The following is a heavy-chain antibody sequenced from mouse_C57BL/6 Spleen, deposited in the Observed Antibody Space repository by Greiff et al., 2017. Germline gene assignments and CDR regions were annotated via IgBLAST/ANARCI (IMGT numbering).Heavy chain of an antibody. CDR2: IDPEDGGT. CDR1: GYTFTDYY. D-gene: IGHD2-2*01. Sequence: VQLQQSGAELVKPGASVKLSCTASGYTFTDYYMHWVKQRPEQGLEWIGRIDPEDGGTNYDPKFQGKATITADTSSNTAYLQRSSLTSEDTAVXYGAPNYDGNDGANWGQGTLVTVSA. V-gene: IGHV14-2*01. J-gene: IGHJ3*01. CDR3: APNYDGNDGAN.